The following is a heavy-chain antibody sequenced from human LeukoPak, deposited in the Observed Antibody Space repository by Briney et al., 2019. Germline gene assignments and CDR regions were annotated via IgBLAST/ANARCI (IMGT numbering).Heavy chain of an antibody. CDR3: ARDSLPYSSGWTIRY. CDR1: GGSISSYY. J-gene: IGHJ4*02. D-gene: IGHD6-19*01. Sequence: PSETLSLTCTVSGGSISSYYWSWIRQPAGKGLEWIGRIYTSGSTNYNPSLKSRVTMSVDTSKNQFSLKLSSVTAADTAVYYCARDSLPYSSGWTIRYWGQGTLVTISS. CDR2: IYTSGST. V-gene: IGHV4-4*07.